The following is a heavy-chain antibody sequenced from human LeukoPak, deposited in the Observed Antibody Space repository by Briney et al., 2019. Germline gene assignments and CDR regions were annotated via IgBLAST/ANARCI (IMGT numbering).Heavy chain of an antibody. CDR3: AKSDRYSYGYGYYFDY. D-gene: IGHD5-18*01. CDR2: ISGSGGST. V-gene: IGHV3-23*01. CDR1: GFTFSSYA. Sequence: PGGSLRLSCAASGFTFSSYAMSWVRQAPGKGLEWVSAISGSGGSTYYADSVKGRFTISRDNSKNTLYLQMNSLRAEDTAVYYCAKSDRYSYGYGYYFDYWGQGTLVTVSS. J-gene: IGHJ4*02.